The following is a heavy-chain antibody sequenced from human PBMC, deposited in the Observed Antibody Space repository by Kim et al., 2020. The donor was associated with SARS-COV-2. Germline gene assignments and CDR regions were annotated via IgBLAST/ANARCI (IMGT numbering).Heavy chain of an antibody. J-gene: IGHJ4*02. Sequence: AGTVKGRFTISREKSKNTLYLQMKRLRAEDTAVYYCAREASTVVSGYFDYWGQGTLVTVSS. V-gene: IGHV3-30*07. D-gene: IGHD4-17*01. CDR3: AREASTVVSGYFDY.